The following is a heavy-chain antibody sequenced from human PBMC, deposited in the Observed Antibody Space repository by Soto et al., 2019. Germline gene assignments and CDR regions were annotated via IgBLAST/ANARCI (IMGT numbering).Heavy chain of an antibody. Sequence: GGSLRLSCAASGFTFSSYSMNWVRQAPGKGLEWVSSISSSSSYIYYADSVKGRFTISRDNAKNSLYLQMNSLRAEDTAVYYCARDLRRVYDYVWGSYRWDDAFDIWGQGTMVTVSS. V-gene: IGHV3-21*01. J-gene: IGHJ3*02. D-gene: IGHD3-16*02. CDR3: ARDLRRVYDYVWGSYRWDDAFDI. CDR1: GFTFSSYS. CDR2: ISSSSSYI.